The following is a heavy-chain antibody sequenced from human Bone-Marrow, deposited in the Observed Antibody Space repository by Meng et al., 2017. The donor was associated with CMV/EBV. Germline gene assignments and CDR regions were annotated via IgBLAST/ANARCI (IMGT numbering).Heavy chain of an antibody. Sequence: LSLTCAASGFTFSSYWMSWVRQAPGKGLEWVANIKQDGSEKYYVDSVKCRFTISRDNAKNSLYLQMNSLRAEDTAVYYCASKGDHLGNWGQGTLVTVSS. V-gene: IGHV3-7*01. CDR2: IKQDGSEK. CDR1: GFTFSSYW. J-gene: IGHJ4*02. D-gene: IGHD2-21*02. CDR3: ASKGDHLGN.